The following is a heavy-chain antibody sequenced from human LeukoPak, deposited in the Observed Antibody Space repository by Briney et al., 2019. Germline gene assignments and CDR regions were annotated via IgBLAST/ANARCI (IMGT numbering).Heavy chain of an antibody. Sequence: TFSSYAVNWVRQPPGEGLEWIGGIYYSGSSYYNPSLKSRVTISVDTSKNQFSLKLSSVTAADTAVYYCAREITWHMDIWGKGTTVTVSS. CDR1: TFSSYA. V-gene: IGHV4-39*07. J-gene: IGHJ6*03. D-gene: IGHD1-14*01. CDR2: IYYSGSS. CDR3: AREITWHMDI.